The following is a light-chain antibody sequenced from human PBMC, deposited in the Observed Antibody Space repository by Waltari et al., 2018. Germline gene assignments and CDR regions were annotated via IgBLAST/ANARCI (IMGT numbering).Light chain of an antibody. CDR1: ERINGW. CDR2: KAS. Sequence: DIQMTPFPPIVSASVGDRITISCRASERINGWLAWYQQKAGQAPKLLIYKASTLERGVPSRFSGSGSGTEFSLTIGALQPEDFATYYCQQYNSHLITFGGGTKVEMK. J-gene: IGKJ4*01. V-gene: IGKV1-5*03. CDR3: QQYNSHLIT.